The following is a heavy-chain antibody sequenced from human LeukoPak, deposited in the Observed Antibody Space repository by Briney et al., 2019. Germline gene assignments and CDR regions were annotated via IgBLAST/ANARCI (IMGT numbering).Heavy chain of an antibody. J-gene: IGHJ5*02. CDR3: ARVGYGDYVAP. Sequence: GGSLRLSRAASGFTFSSYSMNWVRQAPGKGLEWVSSISSSSSYIYYADSVKGRFTISRDNAKNSLYLQLNSLRAEDTAVYYCARVGYGDYVAPWGQGTLVTVSS. V-gene: IGHV3-21*01. D-gene: IGHD4-17*01. CDR1: GFTFSSYS. CDR2: ISSSSSYI.